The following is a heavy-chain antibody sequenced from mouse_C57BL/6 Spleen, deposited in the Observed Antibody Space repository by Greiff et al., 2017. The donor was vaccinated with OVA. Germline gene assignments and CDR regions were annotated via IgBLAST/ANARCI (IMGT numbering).Heavy chain of an antibody. V-gene: IGHV1-50*01. Sequence: VQLQQPGAELVKPGASVKLSCKASGYTFTSYWTQWVKQRPGQGLEWIGEIDPSDSYTNYNQKFKGKATLTVDTSSSTAYMQLSSLTSEDSAVYYCARSNDGYSAWFAYWGQGTLVTVSA. CDR1: GYTFTSYW. CDR3: ARSNDGYSAWFAY. D-gene: IGHD2-3*01. J-gene: IGHJ3*01. CDR2: IDPSDSYT.